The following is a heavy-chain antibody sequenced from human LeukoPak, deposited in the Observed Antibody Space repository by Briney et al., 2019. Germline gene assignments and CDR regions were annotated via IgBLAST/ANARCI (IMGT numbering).Heavy chain of an antibody. CDR1: GGSISNYF. D-gene: IGHD5-18*01. V-gene: IGHV4-59*01. CDR2: ICYSGST. J-gene: IGHJ4*02. Sequence: SETLSLTCTVSGGSISNYFWTWIRQPPGKGLEWIGNICYSGSTNYNPSLKSRLTISIDTSKNQFSLSLRSVTAADTAVYYCARGASGYSYGWGQGTLVTVSS. CDR3: ARGASGYSYG.